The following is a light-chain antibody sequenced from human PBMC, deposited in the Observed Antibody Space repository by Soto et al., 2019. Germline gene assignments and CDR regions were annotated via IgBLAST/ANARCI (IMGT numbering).Light chain of an antibody. V-gene: IGKV3-15*01. CDR3: QQYNNWPSVT. Sequence: EIVMTQSPATLSVSPGERATLSCRASQSVSSNLAWYQQKPGQAPRLLIYGASTRATGIPARFSGSGSGTEFTLTISSLQSEDFAVYYCQQYNNWPSVTFGQGIKVDIK. CDR1: QSVSSN. J-gene: IGKJ1*01. CDR2: GAS.